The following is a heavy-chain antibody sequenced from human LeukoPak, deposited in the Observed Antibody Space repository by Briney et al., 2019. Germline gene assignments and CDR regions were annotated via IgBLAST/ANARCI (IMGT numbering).Heavy chain of an antibody. CDR2: ISSSSSYI. CDR1: GFTFSSYS. J-gene: IGHJ3*02. Sequence: GGSLRLSCAASGFTFSSYSMNWVRQAPGKGLEWVSSISSSSSYIYYADSVKGRFTISRDNAKNSLYLQMNSLRAEDTAVYYCARGVVVTEDAFDIWGQGTMVTVSS. V-gene: IGHV3-21*01. CDR3: ARGVVVTEDAFDI. D-gene: IGHD2-21*02.